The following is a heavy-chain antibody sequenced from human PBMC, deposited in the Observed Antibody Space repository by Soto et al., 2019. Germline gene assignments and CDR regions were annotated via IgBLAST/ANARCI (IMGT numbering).Heavy chain of an antibody. CDR1: GFTVSSNY. V-gene: IGHV3-13*01. CDR3: ARTLRLGDSGYGMDV. Sequence: EVQLVETGGGLIQPGGSLRLSCAASGFTVSSNYMSWVRQAPGKGLEWVSGVGTAGDAYYPDSVKGRFTISREKAKNSFYLQMNSLTAGDTAVYYCARTLRLGDSGYGMDVWGQGTTVTVSS. CDR2: VGTAGDA. D-gene: IGHD3-16*01. J-gene: IGHJ6*02.